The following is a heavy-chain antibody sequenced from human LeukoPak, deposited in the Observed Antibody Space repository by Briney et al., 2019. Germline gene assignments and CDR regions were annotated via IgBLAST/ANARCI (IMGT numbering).Heavy chain of an antibody. V-gene: IGHV4-59*12. CDR2: IYHSGST. J-gene: IGHJ4*02. CDR3: ARVSVYSYGFFDY. Sequence: SETLSLTCTVSGDSISSYYWSWVRQPPGKGLEWIGYIYHSGSTNYNPSLKSRATISVDTSKNQFSLKLSSVTAADTAVYYCARVSVYSYGFFDYWGQGTLVTVSS. CDR1: GDSISSYY. D-gene: IGHD5-18*01.